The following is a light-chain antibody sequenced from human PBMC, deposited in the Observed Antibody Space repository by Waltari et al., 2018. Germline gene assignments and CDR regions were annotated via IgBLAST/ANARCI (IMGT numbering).Light chain of an antibody. Sequence: QSVLTQPPSISGAPGQKVTIPCTGGSSNFGAGYDVHWYQQFPGAAPKLLIFRNTNRAAGVPGRFSASKPGTSASLAIVGLQSEDEGVYYCQSFDSSLSASVFGGGTKLTVL. CDR2: RNT. CDR3: QSFDSSLSASV. J-gene: IGLJ3*02. CDR1: SSNFGAGYD. V-gene: IGLV1-40*01.